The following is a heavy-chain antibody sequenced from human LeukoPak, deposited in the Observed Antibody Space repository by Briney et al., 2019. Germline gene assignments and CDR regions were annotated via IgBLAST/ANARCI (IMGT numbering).Heavy chain of an antibody. V-gene: IGHV1-46*01. CDR1: GYTFTSYY. CDR3: ATAFPYYYDSSYWFDP. D-gene: IGHD3-22*01. Sequence: ASVKVSCKASGYTFTSYYMHWVRQAPGQGLEWMGIINPSGGSTSYAQKFQGRVTMTEDTSTDTAYMELSSLRSEDTAVYYCATAFPYYYDSSYWFDPWGQGTLVTVSS. J-gene: IGHJ5*02. CDR2: INPSGGST.